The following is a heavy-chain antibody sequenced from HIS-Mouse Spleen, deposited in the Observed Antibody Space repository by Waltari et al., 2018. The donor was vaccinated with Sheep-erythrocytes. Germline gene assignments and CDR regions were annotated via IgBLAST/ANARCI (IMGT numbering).Heavy chain of an antibody. CDR1: GGSISSSSYY. V-gene: IGHV4-39*01. J-gene: IGHJ4*02. CDR2: SDYSGST. CDR3: ARHKDTAMVHFDY. Sequence: QLQLQESGPGLVKPSETLSLTCTVSGGSISSSSYYWGWIRQPPGKGLEWIGSSDYSGSTYYTPSLKSRVTISVDTSKNQFSLKLSSVTAADTAVYYCARHKDTAMVHFDYWGQGTLVTVSS. D-gene: IGHD5-18*01.